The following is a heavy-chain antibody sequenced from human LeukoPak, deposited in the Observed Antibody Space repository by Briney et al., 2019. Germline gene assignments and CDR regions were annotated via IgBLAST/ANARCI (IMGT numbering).Heavy chain of an antibody. CDR2: IHSSSGSI. CDR3: ARDLAWDAFDI. Sequence: PGGSLRLSCAASGFNFTNYNMNWVRQAPGKGLEWVSSIHSSSGSIYYADSLKGRFTISRDNAKNSLYLQMNSLRAEDTAVYYCARDLAWDAFDIWGQGTMVTVS. CDR1: GFNFTNYN. V-gene: IGHV3-21*01. J-gene: IGHJ3*02.